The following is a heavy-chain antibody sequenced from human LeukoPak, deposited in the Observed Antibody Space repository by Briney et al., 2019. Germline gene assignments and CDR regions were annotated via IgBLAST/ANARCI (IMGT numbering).Heavy chain of an antibody. J-gene: IGHJ2*01. V-gene: IGHV3-53*01. CDR3: ARDVGRDGYNSYFDL. D-gene: IGHD5-24*01. Sequence: GGSLRLSCAASGFAVSSSYMSWVRQAPGKGLEWVSVIYSGGSIRYADSVKGRFTIYRDNSKNTVYFQMNSLRAEDTAVYYCARDVGRDGYNSYFDLWGRGTLVTVSS. CDR1: GFAVSSSY. CDR2: IYSGGSI.